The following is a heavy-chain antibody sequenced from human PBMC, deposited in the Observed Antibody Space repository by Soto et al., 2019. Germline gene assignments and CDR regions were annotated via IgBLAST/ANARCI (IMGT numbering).Heavy chain of an antibody. V-gene: IGHV1-18*04. CDR2: ISAYNGNT. J-gene: IGHJ5*02. D-gene: IGHD3-22*01. CDR1: GYTFTNYC. Sequence: SVKVSCKASGYTFTNYCINWVRQAPGQGLEWMGWISAYNGNTKYTQKLQGRVTVTTDTCTSRAYMELRSLISDDTAVYYCARYRFHIYYYASSGARWLAPWGQGALVTVS. CDR3: ARYRFHIYYYASSGARWLAP.